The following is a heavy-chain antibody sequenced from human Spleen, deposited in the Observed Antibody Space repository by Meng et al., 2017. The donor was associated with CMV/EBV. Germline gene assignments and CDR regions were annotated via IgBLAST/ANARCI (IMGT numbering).Heavy chain of an antibody. J-gene: IGHJ4*02. CDR1: TFSAYP. CDR3: ARWAYMFDSSGASEPFDY. CDR2: INTNTGIP. D-gene: IGHD3-22*01. V-gene: IGHV7-4-1*02. Sequence: TFSAYPINWVRPAPGQGLEWMGWINTNTGIPTYAQGFTGRFVFSLETSVSTSHLQIRNLKTEDTAVYFCARWAYMFDSSGASEPFDYWGLGTLVTAPQ.